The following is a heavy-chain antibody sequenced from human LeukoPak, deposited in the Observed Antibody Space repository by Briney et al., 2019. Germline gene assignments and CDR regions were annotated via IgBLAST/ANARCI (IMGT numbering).Heavy chain of an antibody. Sequence: RASVKVSCNSAGYTFTSYDIKWVRQATGQGLEWMGWMNPNSGNTGYAQKFQGRVPITTNTPISTAYLELSGLRSEHTAVYYCARGRSTGYPYFFEYWGQGTLVTVSS. CDR3: ARGRSTGYPYFFEY. CDR2: MNPNSGNT. J-gene: IGHJ4*02. CDR1: GYTFTSYD. D-gene: IGHD5-12*01. V-gene: IGHV1-8*03.